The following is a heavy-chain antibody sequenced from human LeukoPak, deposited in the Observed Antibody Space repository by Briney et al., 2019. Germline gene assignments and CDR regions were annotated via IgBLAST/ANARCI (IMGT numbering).Heavy chain of an antibody. CDR1: GFTFNSYE. J-gene: IGHJ4*02. CDR2: ISSSGSTI. CDR3: ARESYYYDSSGYYLVDY. V-gene: IGHV3-48*03. D-gene: IGHD3-22*01. Sequence: SGGSLRLSCADSGFTFNSYEMNWVRQAPGKGLEWVSYISSSGSTIYYADSVKGRFTISRDNAKNSLYLQMNSLRAEDTAVYYCARESYYYDSSGYYLVDYWGQGTLVTVSS.